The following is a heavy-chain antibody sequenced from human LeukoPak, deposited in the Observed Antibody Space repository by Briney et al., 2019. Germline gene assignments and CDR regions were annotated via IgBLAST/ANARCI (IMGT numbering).Heavy chain of an antibody. D-gene: IGHD1-1*01. CDR1: GFTFYIYA. CDR3: ARDTTGHYDY. V-gene: IGHV3-30-3*01. Sequence: GGSLRLSCAASGFTFYIYAMHWGRQAPGKGLQWVAVIGDDGSHKDYVDSVKGRFTISRNNSKNTLYLQMNSRTAEDTAVYYCARDTTGHYDYWGQGALVTVSS. J-gene: IGHJ4*02. CDR2: IGDDGSHK.